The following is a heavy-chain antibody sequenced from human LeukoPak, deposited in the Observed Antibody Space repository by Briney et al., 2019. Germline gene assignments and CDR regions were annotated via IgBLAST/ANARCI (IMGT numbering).Heavy chain of an antibody. V-gene: IGHV3-30*18. CDR3: AKEHIVLVTAKYEYFQD. Sequence: GGSLRLSCGASGFSFSSYGMHWVRQAPGKGLEWVAVISFDGGNKYYADSVKGRFTISRDNSKNTLYLQMSSLRPEDTAVYYCAKEHIVLVTAKYEYFQDWGQGTQVTVSS. J-gene: IGHJ1*01. CDR2: ISFDGGNK. D-gene: IGHD2-21*02. CDR1: GFSFSSYG.